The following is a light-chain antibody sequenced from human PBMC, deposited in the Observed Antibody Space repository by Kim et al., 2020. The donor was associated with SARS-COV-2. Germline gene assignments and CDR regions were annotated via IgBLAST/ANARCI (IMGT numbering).Light chain of an antibody. CDR3: QQYKKWPRS. CDR2: DAS. J-gene: IGKJ1*01. Sequence: SPREGAAPLSCTARGGVDGYVAWYQQRPGPAPSLLICDASTLASGLPARFSSGAAGEEFTLTISSLESEDFAIYYCQQYKKWPRSFGQGTKVEIK. CDR1: GGVDGY. V-gene: IGKV3-15*01.